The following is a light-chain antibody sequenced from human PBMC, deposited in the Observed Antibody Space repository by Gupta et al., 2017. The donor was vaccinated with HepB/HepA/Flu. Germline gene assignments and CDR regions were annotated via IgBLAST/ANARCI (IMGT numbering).Light chain of an antibody. CDR3: QQYYTTLWT. CDR2: WAS. V-gene: IGKV4-1*01. J-gene: IGKJ1*01. Sequence: DIVMTQSPESLAVSVGERATINCKSSQSVLNRSNNKNYLAWYQQKPGQPPKLLIYWASTRGSGVPVRFSGSGSGTDFTLTISSLQAEDVAVYYCQQYYTTLWTFGQGTKVEIK. CDR1: QSVLNRSNNKNY.